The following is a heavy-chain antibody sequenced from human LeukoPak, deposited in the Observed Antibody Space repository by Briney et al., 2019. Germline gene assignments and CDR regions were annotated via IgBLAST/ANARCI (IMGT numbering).Heavy chain of an antibody. CDR3: ARERGGQAGSYFPS. CDR2: MRPNSGET. Sequence: ASVKVSCKTSGYPFINYDINWVRQASGQGLEWMGWMRPNSGETGYAQKFQGRITMTRNISISTAYMELSSLRFDDTAVYFCARERGGQAGSYFPSWGQGALVTVSS. V-gene: IGHV1-8*01. J-gene: IGHJ4*02. D-gene: IGHD1-26*01. CDR1: GYPFINYD.